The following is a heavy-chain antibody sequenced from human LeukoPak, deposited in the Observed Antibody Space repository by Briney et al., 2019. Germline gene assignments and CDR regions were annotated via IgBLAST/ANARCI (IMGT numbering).Heavy chain of an antibody. D-gene: IGHD1-26*01. CDR2: ISGSGGST. CDR3: AKDRRGVGATLH. CDR1: GFTFSSYA. J-gene: IGHJ4*02. V-gene: IGHV3-23*01. Sequence: GGSLRLSRAASGFTFSSYAMSWVRQAPGKGLEWVSAISGSGGSTYYADSVKGRFTISRDNSKNTLYLQMNSLRAEDTAVYYCAKDRRGVGATLHWGQGTLVTVSS.